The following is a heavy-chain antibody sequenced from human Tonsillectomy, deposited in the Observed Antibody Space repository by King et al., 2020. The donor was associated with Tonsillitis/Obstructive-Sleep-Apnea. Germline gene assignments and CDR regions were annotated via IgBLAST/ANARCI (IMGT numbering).Heavy chain of an antibody. CDR1: GFTFSNYW. CDR3: ARGHYYDSSVPDY. Sequence: VQLVESGGGLVQPGGSLRLSCAASGFTFSNYWMIWVRQAPGKGLEWVASIKQDGSEIYYVDSVKGRFTISRDNAKSSLFLRMNSLRAEDTAVYYCARGHYYDSSVPDYWGQGTLVTVSS. J-gene: IGHJ4*02. D-gene: IGHD3-22*01. V-gene: IGHV3-7*03. CDR2: IKQDGSEI.